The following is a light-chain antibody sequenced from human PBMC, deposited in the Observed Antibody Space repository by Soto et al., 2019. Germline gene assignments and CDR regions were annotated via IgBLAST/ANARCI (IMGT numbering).Light chain of an antibody. CDR1: QNINNY. CDR2: DAS. V-gene: IGKV1-33*01. J-gene: IGKJ5*01. Sequence: DIQMTHSPSSLSASVGDRVTITCQASQNINNYLNWYQQKPGRAPKLLIYDASNLEEGVPSRFRGSGSATDFTFTISRLQPEDIATYYCQQYENLPTFGQGTRLDI. CDR3: QQYENLPT.